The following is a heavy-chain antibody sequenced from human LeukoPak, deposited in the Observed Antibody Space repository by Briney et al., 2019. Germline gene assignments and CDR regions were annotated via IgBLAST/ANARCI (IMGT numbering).Heavy chain of an antibody. CDR1: GFTFNIYT. CDR3: ARGHYGLDY. V-gene: IGHV3-21*01. CDR2: ISSTSSDI. J-gene: IGHJ4*02. Sequence: GGSLRLSCAASGFTFNIYTINWVRQAPGKGLEWVSSISSTSSDIHYTDSVKGRFTIFRDNTKNSLYLQMDSLRAEDTAVYYCARGHYGLDYWGQGTLVTVSS. D-gene: IGHD3-16*01.